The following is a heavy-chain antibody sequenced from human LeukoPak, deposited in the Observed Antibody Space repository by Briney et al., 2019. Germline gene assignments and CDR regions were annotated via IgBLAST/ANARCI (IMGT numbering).Heavy chain of an antibody. CDR1: GGSISSTSYY. D-gene: IGHD3-3*01. J-gene: IGHJ5*02. CDR3: AGHYDLRSPFDP. CDR2: IYYSGSP. Sequence: SETLSLTCTVSGGSISSTSYYWGWVRQPPGKGLEWIGSIYYSGSPYYNPSLKSRVSISVDTSKNQFSLKLNSMTAADTAVYYRAGHYDLRSPFDPWGQGTLVTVSS. V-gene: IGHV4-39*01.